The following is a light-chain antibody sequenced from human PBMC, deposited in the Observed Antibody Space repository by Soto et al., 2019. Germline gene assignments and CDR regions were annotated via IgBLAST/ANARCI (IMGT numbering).Light chain of an antibody. CDR2: DAS. J-gene: IGKJ2*01. Sequence: EIVMTQSPATLSVSPGERATLSCRASQSVSSNLAWHQLKPGQAPRLLIYDASSRATGIPARFTGSGSGTDFTLTISSLEPEDFAVYYCQQRSSWPPYTFGQGTKVDIK. CDR1: QSVSSN. V-gene: IGKV3-11*01. CDR3: QQRSSWPPYT.